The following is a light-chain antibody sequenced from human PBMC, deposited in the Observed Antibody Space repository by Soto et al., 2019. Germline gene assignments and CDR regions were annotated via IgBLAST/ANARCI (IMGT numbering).Light chain of an antibody. CDR2: KVS. V-gene: IGKV2-30*02. CDR1: QSLVHSDGIAY. J-gene: IGKJ5*01. Sequence: DVVMTQSQLSLPVTLGQLASISCRSNQSLVHSDGIAYFSWFQQRPGRSPRSVIYKVSNRDSGVPARFSGSGSGTDFELKISRVEAEDVGVYDCMQGTHWTITFCQGTRLEIK. CDR3: MQGTHWTIT.